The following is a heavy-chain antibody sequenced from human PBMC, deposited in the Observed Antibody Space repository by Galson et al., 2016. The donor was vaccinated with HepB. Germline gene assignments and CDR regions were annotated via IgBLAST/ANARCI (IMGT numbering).Heavy chain of an antibody. D-gene: IGHD2-8*01. Sequence: SLRLSCAASGFTFRDYYMTWVRQAPGKGLEWVSVISSSGVNTNYADSVKGRFTISRDNAKDSLYLQMNNLRPEDTAVYYCARDRLMNRVDYWGQGTLVTVSS. CDR3: ARDRLMNRVDY. CDR2: ISSSGVNT. CDR1: GFTFRDYY. J-gene: IGHJ4*02. V-gene: IGHV3-11*06.